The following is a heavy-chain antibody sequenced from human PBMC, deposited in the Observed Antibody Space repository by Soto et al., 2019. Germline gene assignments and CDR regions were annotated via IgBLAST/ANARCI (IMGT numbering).Heavy chain of an antibody. Sequence: PVESLKISCKGSGYTFTDYWIGWVRQLPGKGLEWVGVIYPGDSDTRYSPSFRGQVTISADKSISHVYLQWSSLKASDTAMYYCARNRLRQYYYGMDVWGQGTTVTVSS. CDR2: IYPGDSDT. CDR1: GYTFTDYW. V-gene: IGHV5-51*01. J-gene: IGHJ6*02. CDR3: ARNRLRQYYYGMDV. D-gene: IGHD3-10*01.